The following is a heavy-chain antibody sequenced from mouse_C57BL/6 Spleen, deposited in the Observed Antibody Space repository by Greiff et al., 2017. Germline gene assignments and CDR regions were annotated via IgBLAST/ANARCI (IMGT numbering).Heavy chain of an antibody. CDR3: ARSDYYGSSWFAY. V-gene: IGHV1-64*01. D-gene: IGHD1-1*01. CDR2: IHPNSGST. CDR1: GYTFTSYW. J-gene: IGHJ3*01. Sequence: VQLQLPGAELVKPGASVKLSCKASGYTFTSYWMHWVKPRPGQGLEWIGMIHPNSGSTNYNEKFKSKATLTVDKSSSTAYMQLSSLTSEDSAVYYCARSDYYGSSWFAYWGQGTLVTVSA.